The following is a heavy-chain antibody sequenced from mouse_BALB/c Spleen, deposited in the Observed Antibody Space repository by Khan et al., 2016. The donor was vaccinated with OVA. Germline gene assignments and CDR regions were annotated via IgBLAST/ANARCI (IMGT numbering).Heavy chain of an antibody. CDR3: ARDLGSSHWYFDV. D-gene: IGHD1-1*01. V-gene: IGHV2-9*02. CDR1: GFSLTSYG. Sequence: QMQLEESGPGLVAPSQSLSITCTVSGFSLTSYGVHWVRQPPGKGLEWLGVIWTGGSTNYNSALRSRLTINKDNSKSQVCLKMNNLQTDDTAMYCCARDLGSSHWYFDVWGAWTTVTVSS. CDR2: IWTGGST. J-gene: IGHJ1*01.